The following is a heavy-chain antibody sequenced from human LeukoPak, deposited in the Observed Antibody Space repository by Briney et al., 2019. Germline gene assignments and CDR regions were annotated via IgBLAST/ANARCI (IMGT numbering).Heavy chain of an antibody. CDR3: ARDDSSGY. CDR2: IKQDGSEK. V-gene: IGHV3-7*01. Sequence: GGSLRLSCAASGFTFSNYWMSWVRQAPGKGLEWVANIKQDGSEKYYVDSVKGRFTISRDNAKNSLYLQMNSLRAEDTAVYYCARDDSSGYWGQGTLVTVSS. J-gene: IGHJ4*02. D-gene: IGHD3-22*01. CDR1: GFTFSNYW.